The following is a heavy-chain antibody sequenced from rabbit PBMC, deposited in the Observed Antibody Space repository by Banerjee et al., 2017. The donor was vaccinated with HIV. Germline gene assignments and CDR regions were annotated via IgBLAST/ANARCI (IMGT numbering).Heavy chain of an antibody. V-gene: IGHV1S40*01. CDR3: AKYGGRNFNL. CDR2: MHIWDTDT. CDR1: GFDFSGGYD. J-gene: IGHJ4*01. Sequence: VESGGGLVQPGASLTLSCKASGFDFSGGYDMCWVRQAPGKGLEWIACMHIWDTDTYYANWAKGRFTFSKTSSTTVTLQMTSLTAADTATYFCAKYGGRNFNLWGPGTLVTVS. D-gene: IGHD4-2*01.